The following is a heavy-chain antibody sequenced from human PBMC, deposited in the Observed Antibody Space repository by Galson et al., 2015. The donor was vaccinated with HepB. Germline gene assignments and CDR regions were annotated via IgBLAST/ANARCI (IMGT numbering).Heavy chain of an antibody. D-gene: IGHD4-17*01. CDR2: INSDGSIT. CDR1: GFTFSSYW. Sequence: SLRLSCAASGFTFSSYWMHWVRQAPGKGLVWVSRINSDGSITNYADSVEGRFTISRDNAKNTLYLQMNSLTAEDTAVFYCAKGGLTVTNAPSDYWGRGTLVTVSS. J-gene: IGHJ4*02. V-gene: IGHV3-74*01. CDR3: AKGGLTVTNAPSDY.